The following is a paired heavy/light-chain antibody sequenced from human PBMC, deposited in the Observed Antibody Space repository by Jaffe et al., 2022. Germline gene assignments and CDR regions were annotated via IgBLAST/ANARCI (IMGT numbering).Light chain of an antibody. J-gene: IGKJ2*01. CDR2: SAS. CDR1: QTISNY. CDR3: QQSYINLYT. Sequence: IQLTQSPSSLSASVGDRVTITCRASQTISNYVNWYQQKPGNAPKLLIYSASTLQGGVPSRFSGSGSGSDFTLTISSLQPEDVATYYCQQSYINLYTFGQGTKVDIK. V-gene: IGKV1-39*01.
Heavy chain of an antibody. J-gene: IGHJ5*02. Sequence: EVQLLESGGGMVQPGGSLRLSCVSSGFIFNNYGMSWVRQAPGKGLEWVSYISGSGGSTYYADSVKGRFAISRDKSKSTVYLQINNLRAGDTAVYYCAKNEAAPGHHNWFDTWGQGTLVTVSS. CDR1: GFIFNNYG. V-gene: IGHV3-23*01. D-gene: IGHD2-8*02. CDR3: AKNEAAPGHHNWFDT. CDR2: ISGSGGST.